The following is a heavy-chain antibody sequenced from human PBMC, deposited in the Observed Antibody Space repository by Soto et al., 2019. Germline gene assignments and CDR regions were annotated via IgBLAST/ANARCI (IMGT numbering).Heavy chain of an antibody. J-gene: IGHJ6*02. Sequence: GASLRVSCAASGFTFGSYSMNWVRQAPGTGLEWASSISSSSSYIYYADSVKGRFTISRDKARNSLYLQMNSLRAEVTAVYYCARDQIVVASYGMDVWGQGTTVTVSS. CDR3: ARDQIVVASYGMDV. CDR1: GFTFGSYS. V-gene: IGHV3-21*01. D-gene: IGHD2-21*01. CDR2: ISSSSSYI.